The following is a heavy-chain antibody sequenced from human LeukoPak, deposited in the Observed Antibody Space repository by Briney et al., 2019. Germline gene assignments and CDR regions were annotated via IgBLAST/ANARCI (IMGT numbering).Heavy chain of an antibody. CDR2: INHSGST. V-gene: IGHV4-34*01. CDR3: ARAFNKYYYDSSGYYYPEGIFDY. J-gene: IGHJ4*02. D-gene: IGHD3-22*01. Sequence: SETLSLTCAVYGGSFSGYYWSWIRQPPGKGLEWIGEINHSGSTNYNPSLKSRVTISVDTSKNHFSLKLSSVTAADTAVYYCARAFNKYYYDSSGYYYPEGIFDYWGQGTLVTVSS. CDR1: GGSFSGYY.